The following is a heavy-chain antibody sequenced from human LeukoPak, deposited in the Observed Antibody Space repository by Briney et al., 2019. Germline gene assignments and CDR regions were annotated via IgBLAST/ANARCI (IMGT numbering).Heavy chain of an antibody. V-gene: IGHV3-30*02. Sequence: GGSLRLSCAASGFTFSTSGMHWVRQAPGKGLEWVAFIRYDGSNKYYADSVKGRFTISRDNSKNTLYLQMNSLRAEDTAVYYCAKDRYYGSGSPPAAWGQGTMVTVSS. J-gene: IGHJ3*01. CDR2: IRYDGSNK. CDR1: GFTFSTSG. CDR3: AKDRYYGSGSPPAA. D-gene: IGHD3-10*01.